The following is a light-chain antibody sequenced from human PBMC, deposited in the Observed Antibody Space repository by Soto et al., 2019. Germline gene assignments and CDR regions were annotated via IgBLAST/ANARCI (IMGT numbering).Light chain of an antibody. CDR1: SSNIGAGYD. CDR2: GNS. Sequence: QSVLTQPPSVSGAPGQRVTISCTGSSSNIGAGYDVHWYQQLPGTAPKLLIYGNSNRPSGVPDRFSGSKSGTSASLAITGLQAEDEGDYYCQSYDSSPSGSGVFGGGTKLTVL. V-gene: IGLV1-40*01. CDR3: QSYDSSPSGSGV. J-gene: IGLJ2*01.